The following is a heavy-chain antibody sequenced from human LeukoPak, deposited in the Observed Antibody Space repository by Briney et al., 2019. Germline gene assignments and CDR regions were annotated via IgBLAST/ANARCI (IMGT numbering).Heavy chain of an antibody. CDR2: IYNSGIT. Sequence: PSETLSLTCNVSGGSISSGDDYWSWIRQPPGKGLEWIGYIYNSGITYYNPSLRSRVTMSVDTSKKQFSLRLTSVTAADTAVYYCAREGWVVAAGYYYYMDVWGKGTTVTVSS. CDR1: GGSISSGDDY. CDR3: AREGWVVAAGYYYYMDV. J-gene: IGHJ6*03. D-gene: IGHD2-15*01. V-gene: IGHV4-30-4*01.